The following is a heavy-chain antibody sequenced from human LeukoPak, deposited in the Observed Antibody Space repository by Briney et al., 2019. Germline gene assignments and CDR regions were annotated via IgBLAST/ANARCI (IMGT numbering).Heavy chain of an antibody. CDR1: GYTFTSYG. CDR3: AIVALYSSSWYLYY. CDR2: ISAYNGNT. J-gene: IGHJ4*02. Sequence: ASVKVSCKASGYTFTSYGISWVRQAPGQGLEWMGWISAYNGNTNYAQKLQGRVTMTTDTSTSTAYMELRSLRYDDTAVYYCAIVALYSSSWYLYYWGQGTLVTVSS. V-gene: IGHV1-18*01. D-gene: IGHD6-13*01.